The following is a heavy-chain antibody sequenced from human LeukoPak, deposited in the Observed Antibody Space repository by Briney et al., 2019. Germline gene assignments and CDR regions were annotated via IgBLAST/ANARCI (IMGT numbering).Heavy chain of an antibody. D-gene: IGHD3-3*02. CDR1: GGSISSSSYY. V-gene: IGHV4-39*01. Sequence: SETLSLTCTVSGGSISSSSYYWGWIRQPPGKGLEWIGSIYYSGSTYYNPSLKSRVTISVDTSKNQFSLKLSSVTAADTAVYYCARGQFWSGYSIWGQGTLVTVSS. CDR2: IYYSGST. J-gene: IGHJ4*02. CDR3: ARGQFWSGYSI.